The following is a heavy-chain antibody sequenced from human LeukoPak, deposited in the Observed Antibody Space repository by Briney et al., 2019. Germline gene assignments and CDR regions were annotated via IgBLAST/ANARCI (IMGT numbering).Heavy chain of an antibody. CDR2: IYSGGST. CDR3: ARAYYDSSGPAY. J-gene: IGHJ4*02. V-gene: IGHV3-66*01. D-gene: IGHD3-22*01. Sequence: PGGSLRLSCAASGFTVSSNYMSWVRQAPGKGLEWVSVIYSGGSTYYADSVKGRFTISRDNSKNTLYLQMNSLRAEDTAVYYCARAYYDSSGPAYWGQGTLVTVSS. CDR1: GFTVSSNY.